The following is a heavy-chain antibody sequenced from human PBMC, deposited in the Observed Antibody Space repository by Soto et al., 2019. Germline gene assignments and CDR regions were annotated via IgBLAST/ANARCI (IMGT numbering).Heavy chain of an antibody. Sequence: ATXSLSCAVSSVCVTGTYWIWIRQSPGKRLEWLGYIYYTWHTNYQPSLKSRLTMSVDKSKNELSLNIHSVTAADTAVYFCARGGGGRTSSFYFDSWGQRTLVTVYS. CDR3: ARGGGGRTSSFYFDS. CDR1: SVCVTGTY. J-gene: IGHJ4*02. CDR2: IYYTWHT. D-gene: IGHD1-7*01. V-gene: IGHV4-59*02.